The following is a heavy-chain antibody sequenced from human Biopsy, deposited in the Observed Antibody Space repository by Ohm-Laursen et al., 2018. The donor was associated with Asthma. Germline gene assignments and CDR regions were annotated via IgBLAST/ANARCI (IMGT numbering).Heavy chain of an antibody. CDR1: GGTFSNFA. CDR3: ARCQVGYSSGWSLLVKKIYYPGMDV. D-gene: IGHD6-19*01. V-gene: IGHV1-69*01. J-gene: IGHJ6*02. Sequence: ESSVKVSCKAPGGTFSNFAISWVRQAPGQGLEWLGGIMTVFGTTNYAQKFQGRVTITADESTSTAYMEVTSLRSEDTAIYYCARCQVGYSSGWSLLVKKIYYPGMDVWGQGTAVTVSS. CDR2: IMTVFGTT.